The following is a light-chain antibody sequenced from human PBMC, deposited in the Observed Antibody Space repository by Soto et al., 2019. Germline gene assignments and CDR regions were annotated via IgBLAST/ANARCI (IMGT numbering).Light chain of an antibody. J-gene: IGLJ3*02. CDR2: NTN. CDR3: VLYMGSGSWV. Sequence: QTVVTQEPSFSVSPGGTVTLTCGLSSGSVSTSYYPSWYQQTPGQAPRTLMYNTNTRSSGVPYRFSGSILGNKAALTITGAQADDESDYYCVLYMGSGSWVFGGGTKVTVL. V-gene: IGLV8-61*01. CDR1: SGSVSTSYY.